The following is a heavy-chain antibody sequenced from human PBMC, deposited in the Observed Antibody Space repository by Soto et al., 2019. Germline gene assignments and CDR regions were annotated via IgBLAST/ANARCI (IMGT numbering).Heavy chain of an antibody. V-gene: IGHV4-31*11. CDR1: GESVNSWGYD. CDR3: ARTSDIGFRAWFGP. J-gene: IGHJ5*02. CDR2: IYYRGNT. D-gene: IGHD3-9*01. Sequence: PSGSLALGCAASGESVNSWGYDGTWIRQHPEKGLEWIGYIYYRGNTYYNPSLRSRLTISVDTSKNQFSLNLTSVTAADTAVYYCARTSDIGFRAWFGPWGQGTLVTVSS.